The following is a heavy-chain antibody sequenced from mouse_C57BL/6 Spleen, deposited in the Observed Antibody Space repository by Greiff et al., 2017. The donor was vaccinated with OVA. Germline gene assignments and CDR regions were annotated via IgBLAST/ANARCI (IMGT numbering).Heavy chain of an antibody. CDR2: ISSGGGYI. V-gene: IGHV5-9-1*02. Sequence: EVKLMESGAGLVKPGGSLKLSCAASGFTFSSYAMYWVSQTPEKRLEWVAYISSGGGYIYYADTVKGRFTISRDNARNTLYLQMSSLKSEDSAIYYCTRCQDYYVSSFSWFAYGGQGTLVTVSA. J-gene: IGHJ3*01. CDR1: GFTFSSYA. CDR3: TRCQDYYVSSFSWFAY. D-gene: IGHD1-1*01.